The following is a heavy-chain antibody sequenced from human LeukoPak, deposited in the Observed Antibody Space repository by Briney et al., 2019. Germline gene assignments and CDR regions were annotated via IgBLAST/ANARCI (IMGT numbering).Heavy chain of an antibody. D-gene: IGHD2-15*01. Sequence: SETLSLTCTVSGGSISSGGYYWSWIRQPPGKGLEWIGYIYHSGSTYYNPSLKSRVTISVDRSKNQFSLKLSSVTAADTAVYYCARTPCSGGSCYGMDVWGQGTTVTVSS. V-gene: IGHV4-30-2*01. J-gene: IGHJ6*02. CDR1: GGSISSGGYY. CDR2: IYHSGST. CDR3: ARTPCSGGSCYGMDV.